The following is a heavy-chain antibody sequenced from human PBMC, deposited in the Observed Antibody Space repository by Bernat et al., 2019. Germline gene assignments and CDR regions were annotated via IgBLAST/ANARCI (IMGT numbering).Heavy chain of an antibody. D-gene: IGHD6-19*01. J-gene: IGHJ4*02. CDR3: AHRQVGSAWYGPNFQY. Sequence: QITLKESGPTLVTPTQTLTLTCTFSGFSLSTGGVGVGWIRQPPGKALEWLALIYWDDDKYYSTSLKNRLTITKDTSRNQVVLTMTNMDPVDTGTYYCAHRQVGSAWYGPNFQYWGQGTLVTVSS. CDR2: IYWDDDK. V-gene: IGHV2-5*02. CDR1: GFSLSTGGVG.